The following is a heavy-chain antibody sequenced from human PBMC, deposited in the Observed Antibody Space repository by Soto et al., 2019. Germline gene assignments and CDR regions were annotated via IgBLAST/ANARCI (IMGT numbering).Heavy chain of an antibody. CDR3: ASLGYASGSYSGY. CDR2: IYHSGST. Sequence: SETLSLTCAVSGGSISSGGYSWSWIRQPPGKGLEWIGYIYHSGSTYYNPSLKSRVTISVDRSKNQFSLKLSSVTAADTAVYYCASLGYASGSYSGYWGQGTLVTVSS. D-gene: IGHD3-10*01. J-gene: IGHJ4*02. V-gene: IGHV4-30-2*01. CDR1: GGSISSGGYS.